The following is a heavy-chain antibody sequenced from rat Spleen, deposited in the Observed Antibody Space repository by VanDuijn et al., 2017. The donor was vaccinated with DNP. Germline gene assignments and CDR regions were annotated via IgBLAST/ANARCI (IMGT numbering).Heavy chain of an antibody. Sequence: EVQLVESGGGLVQPGKSLMLSCVASGFTFNNYWMTWIRQAPGRELEWIASITNTGGTTYYQDSVKGRFSISRDNAKSTLYLQVNSLRSEDTATYYCTRDSGDWYFDFWGPGTMVTVSS. CDR3: TRDSGDWYFDF. J-gene: IGHJ1*01. CDR2: ITNTGGTT. V-gene: IGHV5-31*01. CDR1: GFTFNNYW. D-gene: IGHD1-1*01.